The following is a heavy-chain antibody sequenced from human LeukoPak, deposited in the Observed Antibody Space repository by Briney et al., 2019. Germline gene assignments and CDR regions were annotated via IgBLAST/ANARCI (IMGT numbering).Heavy chain of an antibody. CDR1: GYTFTGYY. Sequence: ASVKVSCKASGYTFTGYYMHWVRQAPGQGLEWMGWINPNSGGTNYAQKFQGRVTMTRDTSISTAYMELSRLRSDDTAVYYCARGVSIALAGTAVDYWGQGTLVTVSS. D-gene: IGHD6-19*01. J-gene: IGHJ4*02. CDR3: ARGVSIALAGTAVDY. CDR2: INPNSGGT. V-gene: IGHV1-2*02.